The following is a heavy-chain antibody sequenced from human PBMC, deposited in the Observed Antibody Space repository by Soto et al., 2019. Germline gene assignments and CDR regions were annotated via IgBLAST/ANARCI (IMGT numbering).Heavy chain of an antibody. CDR2: ISYDGSNK. Sequence: GGALRLSCAASGFTFSSYGMHWVSQAPGKGLEWVAVISYDGSNKYYADSVKGRFTISRDNSKNTPYLQMNRLRAEDTAVYYCARLSRYSCGLRYYYYYGMDVWGQGTTVPVSS. J-gene: IGHJ6*02. CDR3: ARLSRYSCGLRYYYYYGMDV. V-gene: IGHV3-30*03. D-gene: IGHD5-18*01. CDR1: GFTFSSYG.